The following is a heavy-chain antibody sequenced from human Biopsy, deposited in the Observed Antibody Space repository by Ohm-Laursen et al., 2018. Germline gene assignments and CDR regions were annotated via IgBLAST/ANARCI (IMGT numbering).Heavy chain of an antibody. CDR3: ASDTRWCPYSMDV. J-gene: IGHJ6*02. CDR2: ISGGGNI. Sequence: SLRLSCPDSGFSHSDYHMRWIRQAPGRGLEWVSYISGGGNIYYGDSMKGRVTISRDNAKNSLYLQSHSLRAYDSAIYYRASDTRWCPYSMDVWGQGTTVTVSS. D-gene: IGHD2-21*01. CDR1: GFSHSDYH. V-gene: IGHV3-11*01.